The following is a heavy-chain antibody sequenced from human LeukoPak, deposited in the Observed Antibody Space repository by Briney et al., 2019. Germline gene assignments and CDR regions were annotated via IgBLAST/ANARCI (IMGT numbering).Heavy chain of an antibody. CDR1: GFTFSNYG. J-gene: IGHJ4*02. Sequence: GRSLRLSCAASGFTFSNYGMNWVRQAPGKGLEWVSAISASGDNTYYADSVKGRFTISRDNSKNTLYEQMNSLRAEDTAVYYCAKEKGPRLPCDYWGQGTLVTVSS. V-gene: IGHV3-23*01. D-gene: IGHD5-12*01. CDR3: AKEKGPRLPCDY. CDR2: ISASGDNT.